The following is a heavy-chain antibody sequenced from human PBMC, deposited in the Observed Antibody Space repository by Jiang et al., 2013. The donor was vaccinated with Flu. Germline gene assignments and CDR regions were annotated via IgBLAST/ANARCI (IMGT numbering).Heavy chain of an antibody. V-gene: IGHV1-18*01. J-gene: IGHJ6*02. CDR1: GYTLTTYG. CDR3: ARVFEDYYGSGSNYPYGMGV. Sequence: GAEVKKPGASVKVSCKASGYTLTTYGITWVRQAPGQGLEWMGWITAYNANTNYPQNLQGRVTMTTDTSTNTAYMELRSLRSDDTAVYYCARVFEDYYGSGSNYPYGMGVWGQGTTVAVSS. D-gene: IGHD3-10*01. CDR2: ITAYNANT.